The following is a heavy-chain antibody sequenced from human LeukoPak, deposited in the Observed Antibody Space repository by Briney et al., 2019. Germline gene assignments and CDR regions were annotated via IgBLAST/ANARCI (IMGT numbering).Heavy chain of an antibody. CDR3: ARDLSGSYSVDY. Sequence: GGSLRLSCAASGFTFRSHGMHWVRQAPGKGLEWAAVTSYDGSKKDYADSVKGRFTISRDSSKNTVYLQMNSLRTEDTAFYYCARDLSGSYSVDYWGQGTLVTVSS. D-gene: IGHD3-10*01. CDR1: GFTFRSHG. CDR2: TSYDGSKK. J-gene: IGHJ4*02. V-gene: IGHV3-30-3*01.